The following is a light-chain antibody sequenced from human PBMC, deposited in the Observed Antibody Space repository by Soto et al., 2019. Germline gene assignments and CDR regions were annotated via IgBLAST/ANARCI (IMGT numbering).Light chain of an antibody. CDR2: SNN. Sequence: QYVLTQPPSASGTPGQRVTVSCSGSSSNVGTNAVNWYQHLSGTAPKLLSYSNNQRPSGVPDRFSGSKSGTSASLAISGLQSEDEGDYYCAAWDDSLNGRYVFGTGTKVTVL. J-gene: IGLJ1*01. CDR1: SSNVGTNA. CDR3: AAWDDSLNGRYV. V-gene: IGLV1-44*01.